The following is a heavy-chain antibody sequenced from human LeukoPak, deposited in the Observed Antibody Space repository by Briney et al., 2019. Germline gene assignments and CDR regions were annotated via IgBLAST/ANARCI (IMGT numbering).Heavy chain of an antibody. CDR1: GFTVSSNY. V-gene: IGHV3-53*01. CDR3: AKVIVGATTKKYYFDY. J-gene: IGHJ4*02. D-gene: IGHD1-26*01. CDR2: IYSGGST. Sequence: GGSLRLSCAASGFTVSSNYMSWVGQAPGKGLEWVSVIYSGGSTYYADSVKGRFTISRDKSKNTLYLQMNSLRAEDTAVYYCAKVIVGATTKKYYFDYWGQGTLVTVSS.